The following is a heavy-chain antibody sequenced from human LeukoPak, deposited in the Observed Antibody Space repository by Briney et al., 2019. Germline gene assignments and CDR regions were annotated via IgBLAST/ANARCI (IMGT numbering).Heavy chain of an antibody. CDR2: IYPGDSDT. CDR1: GYSFTSYW. Sequence: GESLKISCKGSGYSFTSYWIGWVRQMPGKGLEWMGIIYPGDSDTRYSPSFQGQVAISADKSISTAYLQWSSLKASDTAMYYCARLQPHPGVICAFDIWGQGTMVTVSS. D-gene: IGHD3-22*01. V-gene: IGHV5-51*01. J-gene: IGHJ3*02. CDR3: ARLQPHPGVICAFDI.